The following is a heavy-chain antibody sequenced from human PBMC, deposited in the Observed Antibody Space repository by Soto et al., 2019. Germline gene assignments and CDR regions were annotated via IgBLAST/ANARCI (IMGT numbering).Heavy chain of an antibody. D-gene: IGHD3-22*01. CDR2: ISYDGSNK. Sequence: GGSLRLSCAASGFTFSSYGMHWVRQAPGKGLEWVAVISYDGSNKYYADSVKGRFTISRDNSKNTLYLQMNSLRAEDTAVYYCARIPYDNSGTIFDYWGQGTLVTVSS. J-gene: IGHJ4*02. CDR1: GFTFSSYG. V-gene: IGHV3-30*03. CDR3: ARIPYDNSGTIFDY.